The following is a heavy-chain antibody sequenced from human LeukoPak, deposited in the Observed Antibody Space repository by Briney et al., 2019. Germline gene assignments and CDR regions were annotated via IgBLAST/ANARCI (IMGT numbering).Heavy chain of an antibody. CDR1: GFTFSTYA. Sequence: GGSLRLSCAASGFTFSTYAMNWVRQAPGKGLEWVSAISGSGGSTYYADSVKGRFTISRDNSKNTLYLQMNSLGADDTAVYYCAKDDVPSNWGTLGLFDYWGQGTLVTVSS. CDR3: AKDDVPSNWGTLGLFDY. V-gene: IGHV3-23*01. J-gene: IGHJ4*02. D-gene: IGHD7-27*01. CDR2: ISGSGGST.